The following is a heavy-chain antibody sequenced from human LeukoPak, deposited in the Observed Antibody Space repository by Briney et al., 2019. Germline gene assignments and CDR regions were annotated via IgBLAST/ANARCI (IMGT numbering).Heavy chain of an antibody. D-gene: IGHD1-26*01. V-gene: IGHV3-53*01. CDR2: IYNDGST. J-gene: IGHJ4*02. CDR1: GFTVSSNY. CDR3: ARDSTGASGSYYVDN. Sequence: PGGSLRLSCAASGFTVSSNYMSWVRQAPGKGLEWVSVIYNDGSTYYADSVKGRFTISRDNSKNTLYPQMNSLRAEDTALYYCARDSTGASGSYYVDNWGQGTLVTVSS.